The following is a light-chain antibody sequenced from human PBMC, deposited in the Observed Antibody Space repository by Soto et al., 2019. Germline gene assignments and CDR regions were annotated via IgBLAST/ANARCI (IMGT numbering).Light chain of an antibody. CDR3: QSYDSSLSSVV. V-gene: IGLV1-40*01. J-gene: IGLJ2*01. CDR2: GTT. Sequence: QSVLAQPPSVSGAPGQGVTISCTGNSSNIGARYDVHWYRQVPGTAPKLLIYGTTNRPSGVPDRFSGSKSATSASLDITGLQADDEADYYCQSYDSSLSSVVFGGGTKLTVL. CDR1: SSNIGARYD.